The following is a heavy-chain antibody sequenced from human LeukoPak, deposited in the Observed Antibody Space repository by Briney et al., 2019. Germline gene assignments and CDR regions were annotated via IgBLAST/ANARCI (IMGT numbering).Heavy chain of an antibody. J-gene: IGHJ6*03. V-gene: IGHV4-59*01. Sequence: SETLSLTCTVSGGSISSYYWSWIRHPPGKGLEWIGYIYYSGSTNYNPSLKSRVTISVDTSKNQFSLKLSSVTAADTAVYYCARDGYSNTYYYYMDVWGKGTTVTVSS. CDR1: GGSISSYY. CDR2: IYYSGST. D-gene: IGHD6-13*01. CDR3: ARDGYSNTYYYYMDV.